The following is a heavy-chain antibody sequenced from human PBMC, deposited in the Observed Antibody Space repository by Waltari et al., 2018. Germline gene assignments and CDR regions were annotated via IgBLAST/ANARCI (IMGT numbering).Heavy chain of an antibody. CDR2: MNPNSGNT. Sequence: QVQLVQSGAEVKKPGASVKVSCKASGYTFTSYDINWVRQATGQGLELMGWMNPNSGNTGYAQQFQGRVTMTRNTSISTAYMELSSLRSEDTAVYYCARGHVGVWGSYRLYYFDYWGQGTLVTVSS. CDR1: GYTFTSYD. J-gene: IGHJ4*02. V-gene: IGHV1-8*01. D-gene: IGHD3-16*02. CDR3: ARGHVGVWGSYRLYYFDY.